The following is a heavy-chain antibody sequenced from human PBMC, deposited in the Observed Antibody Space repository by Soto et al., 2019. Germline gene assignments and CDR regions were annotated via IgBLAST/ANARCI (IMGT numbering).Heavy chain of an antibody. Sequence: EVQLLESGGGLVQPGGSLRLSCVASGFTFSNYAMSWVRQSPGKGLEWVSSISTSGGSTYYADSVKGRFTISRDNSKNTLYLQLNNLRAEDTAVYYCAKVVLVGLAPFDYCGQGTLVTVSS. CDR2: ISTSGGST. D-gene: IGHD2-15*01. J-gene: IGHJ4*02. CDR1: GFTFSNYA. V-gene: IGHV3-23*01. CDR3: AKVVLVGLAPFDY.